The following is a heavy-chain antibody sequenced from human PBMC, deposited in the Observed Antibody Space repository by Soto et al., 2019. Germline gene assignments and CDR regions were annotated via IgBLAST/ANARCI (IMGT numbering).Heavy chain of an antibody. Sequence: PGGSLRLSCAASGFSFSASAMHWVRQASGKGLEWVGRIRNKANSYATAYAASVKGRFTISRDDSKNTAYLQMNSLKTEDTAVYYCTRNWDYTNDYWGQGTLVTVSS. CDR2: IRNKANSYAT. CDR3: TRNWDYTNDY. J-gene: IGHJ4*02. V-gene: IGHV3-73*01. CDR1: GFSFSASA. D-gene: IGHD4-4*01.